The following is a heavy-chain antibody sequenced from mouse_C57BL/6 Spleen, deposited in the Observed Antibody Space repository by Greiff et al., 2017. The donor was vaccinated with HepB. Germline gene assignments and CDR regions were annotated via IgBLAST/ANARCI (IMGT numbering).Heavy chain of an antibody. V-gene: IGHV5-4*03. CDR2: ISDGGSYT. J-gene: IGHJ2*01. CDR1: GFTFSSYA. Sequence: EVKVVESGGGLVKPGGSLKLSCAASGFTFSSYAMSWVRQTPEKRLEWVATISDGGSYTYYPDNVKGRFTISRDNAKNNLYLQMSHLKSEDTAMYYCARKADYDRDYFDYWGQGTTLTVSS. D-gene: IGHD2-4*01. CDR3: ARKADYDRDYFDY.